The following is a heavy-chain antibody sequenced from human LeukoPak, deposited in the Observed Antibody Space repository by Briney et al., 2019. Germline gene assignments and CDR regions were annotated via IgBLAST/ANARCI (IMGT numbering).Heavy chain of an antibody. J-gene: IGHJ4*02. CDR3: ARAESSGYYYLDLGY. CDR2: IIPIFGTA. CDR1: GGTFSSYA. Sequence: ASVKVSCKASGGTFSSYAISWVRQAPGQGLEWMGGIIPIFGTANYAQKFQGRVTITADESTSTAYMELSSLRSEDTAVYYCARAESSGYYYLDLGYWGQGTLVTVSS. D-gene: IGHD3-22*01. V-gene: IGHV1-69*13.